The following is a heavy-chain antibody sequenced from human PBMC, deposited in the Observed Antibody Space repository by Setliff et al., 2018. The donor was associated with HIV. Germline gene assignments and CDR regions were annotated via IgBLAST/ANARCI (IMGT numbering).Heavy chain of an antibody. V-gene: IGHV4-4*08. CDR1: GGSISSYY. Sequence: SETLSLTCTVSGGSISSYYWSWIRQPPGKGLEWIGYIHTSGRTKYNPSLKSRLTILVDTSKKQFSLRLTSVTAADTAVYYCARGRRSRTYYYYMDVWGKGTTVTVSS. J-gene: IGHJ6*03. CDR3: ARGRRSRTYYYYMDV. CDR2: IHTSGRT.